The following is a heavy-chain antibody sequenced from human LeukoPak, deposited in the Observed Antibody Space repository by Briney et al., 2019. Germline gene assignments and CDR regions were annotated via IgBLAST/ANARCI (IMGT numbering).Heavy chain of an antibody. CDR3: ARGGGYCSSTSCYPYYFDY. D-gene: IGHD2-2*01. CDR2: IYYSGST. Sequence: SQTLSLTCTVSGGSISSGDYYWSWIRQPPGKGLEWIGYIYYSGSTYYNPSLKSRVTISVDTSKNQFPLKLSSVIAADTAVYYCARGGGYCSSTSCYPYYFDYWGQGTLVTVSS. V-gene: IGHV4-30-4*08. CDR1: GGSISSGDYY. J-gene: IGHJ4*02.